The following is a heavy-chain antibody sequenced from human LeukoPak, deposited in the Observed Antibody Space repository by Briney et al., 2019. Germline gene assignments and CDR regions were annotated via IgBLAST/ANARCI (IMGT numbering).Heavy chain of an antibody. Sequence: GGSLRLSCAASGFTFDDYAMHWVRQARGKGLEWVSDISWNSGSIGYADSVKGRFTISRDNAKNSLYLQMNSLRAEDTALYYCAKARGYSYGSDFDYWGQGTLVTVSS. D-gene: IGHD5-18*01. CDR3: AKARGYSYGSDFDY. CDR2: ISWNSGSI. CDR1: GFTFDDYA. J-gene: IGHJ4*02. V-gene: IGHV3-9*01.